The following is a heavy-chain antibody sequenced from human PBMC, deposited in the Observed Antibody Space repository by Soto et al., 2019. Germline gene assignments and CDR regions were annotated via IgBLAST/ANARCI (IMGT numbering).Heavy chain of an antibody. Sequence: GRPQRLPYAASGLNFRNHGMHWVRQAPGKGLEWVAVIWYDGSNKYYADSVKGRFNISRDNSKNTLYLQMNSLRAEDTDVYYCARDNVLLWFGESTSGMDVWGQGTTVTVSS. V-gene: IGHV3-33*01. D-gene: IGHD3-10*01. CDR3: ARDNVLLWFGESTSGMDV. CDR2: IWYDGSNK. CDR1: GLNFRNHG. J-gene: IGHJ6*02.